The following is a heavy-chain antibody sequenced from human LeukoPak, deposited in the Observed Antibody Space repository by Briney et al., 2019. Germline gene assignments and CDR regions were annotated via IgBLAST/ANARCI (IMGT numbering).Heavy chain of an antibody. CDR3: ARVHGSGSYPMGYYYYYYMDV. CDR1: GYSISSGYY. V-gene: IGHV4-38-2*02. D-gene: IGHD3-10*01. CDR2: IYHSGST. J-gene: IGHJ6*03. Sequence: SETLSLTCTVSGYSISSGYYWGWSRQPPGKGLEWIGSIYHSGSTYYNPSLKSRVTISVDTSKNQFSLKLSSVTAADTAVYYCARVHGSGSYPMGYYYYYYMDVWGKGTTVTVSS.